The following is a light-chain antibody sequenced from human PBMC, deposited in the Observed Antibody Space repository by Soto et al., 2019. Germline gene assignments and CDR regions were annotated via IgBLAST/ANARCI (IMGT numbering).Light chain of an antibody. CDR3: QQAHSFPLT. V-gene: IGKV1-12*01. Sequence: DIQMTQSPSSLSASVGDRVTIACQASQDINRWLAWHQQRPGEAPNLLIFSASSLQTGVPSRFSGSGSGTDFTLTITNLQPEDVATYFCQQAHSFPLTFGPGTKVDIK. J-gene: IGKJ3*01. CDR1: QDINRW. CDR2: SAS.